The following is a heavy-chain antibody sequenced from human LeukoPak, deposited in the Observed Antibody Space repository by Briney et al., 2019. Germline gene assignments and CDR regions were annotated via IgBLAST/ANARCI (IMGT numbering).Heavy chain of an antibody. Sequence: PGGSLRLSCAASGFTFSSYGMHWVRQAPGKGLEWVAFIRYDGSNKHHADSVKGRFTISRDNSKNTLYLQMNSLRAEDTAVYYCAKDKYSGSYLVYWGQGTLVTVSS. D-gene: IGHD1-26*01. CDR3: AKDKYSGSYLVY. CDR2: IRYDGSNK. CDR1: GFTFSSYG. J-gene: IGHJ4*02. V-gene: IGHV3-30*02.